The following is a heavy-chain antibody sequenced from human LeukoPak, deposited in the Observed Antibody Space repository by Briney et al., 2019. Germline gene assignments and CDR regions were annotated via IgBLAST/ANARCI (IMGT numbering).Heavy chain of an antibody. Sequence: GRSLRLSCAASGFTFSSYGMHWVRQAPGKGLEWVAVIWYDGSNKYYADSVKGRFTISRDNSKNRLYLQMNSLRAEDTAVYYCAKDRGYSYGTGHFDYWGQGTLVTVSS. CDR1: GFTFSSYG. CDR3: AKDRGYSYGTGHFDY. D-gene: IGHD5-18*01. V-gene: IGHV3-33*06. J-gene: IGHJ4*02. CDR2: IWYDGSNK.